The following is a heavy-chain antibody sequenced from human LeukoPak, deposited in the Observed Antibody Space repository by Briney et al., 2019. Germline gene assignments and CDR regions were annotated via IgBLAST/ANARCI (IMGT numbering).Heavy chain of an antibody. CDR3: ARTVARTWVDY. J-gene: IGHJ4*02. V-gene: IGHV4-31*03. D-gene: IGHD6-19*01. CDR2: IYHSGST. Sequence: PSETLSLTCTVSGDSISSGGYYWSWRRQHPGKGLEWIGYIYHSGSTYYNPSLKSRLSISVDTSKNQFSLKLNSVTAADTAVYYCARTVARTWVDYWGQGTLVTVSS. CDR1: GDSISSGGYY.